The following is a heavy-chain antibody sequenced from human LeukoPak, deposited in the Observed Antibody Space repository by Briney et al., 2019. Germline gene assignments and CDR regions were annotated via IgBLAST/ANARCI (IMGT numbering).Heavy chain of an antibody. V-gene: IGHV4-34*01. CDR3: ATTTVTTVREDAFDI. Sequence: PSETLSLTCAVYGGSFSGYYWSWIRQPPGKGLEWIGEINHSGSTNYNPSLKSRVTISVDTSKNQFSLKLSSVTAADTAVYYCATTTVTTVREDAFDIWGQGTMVTVSS. J-gene: IGHJ3*02. CDR1: GGSFSGYY. CDR2: INHSGST. D-gene: IGHD4-17*01.